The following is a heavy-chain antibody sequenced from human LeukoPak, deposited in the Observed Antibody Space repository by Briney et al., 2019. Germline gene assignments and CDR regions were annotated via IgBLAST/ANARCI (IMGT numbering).Heavy chain of an antibody. Sequence: GGSLRLSCAASGFIFSTYWMTWVRQAPGKGLEWVANIRQDESEKSYADSVKGRFIISRDNAKNSLYLQMNSLRVEDTAVYYCARRYCSGGTCYPIVDYWGQGTLVTVSS. J-gene: IGHJ4*02. CDR3: ARRYCSGGTCYPIVDY. D-gene: IGHD2-15*01. CDR2: IRQDESEK. CDR1: GFIFSTYW. V-gene: IGHV3-7*01.